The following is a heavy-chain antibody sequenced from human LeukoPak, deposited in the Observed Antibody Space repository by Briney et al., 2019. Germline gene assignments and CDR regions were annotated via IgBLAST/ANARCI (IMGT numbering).Heavy chain of an antibody. J-gene: IGHJ4*02. CDR3: ASHRSRIAAAGIVDY. Sequence: SETLSPTCTVSGDSISSNPNYWGWTRQPPGKGLEWIGSIYYSGSTYYNPSLKSRVTISVDTSKNQFSLNLSSVTAADTAVYYCASHRSRIAAAGIVDYWGQGTLVAVCS. D-gene: IGHD6-13*01. V-gene: IGHV4-39*01. CDR1: GDSISSNPNY. CDR2: IYYSGST.